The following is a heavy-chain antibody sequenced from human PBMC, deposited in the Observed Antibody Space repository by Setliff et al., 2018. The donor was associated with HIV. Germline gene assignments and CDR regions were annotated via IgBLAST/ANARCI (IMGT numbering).Heavy chain of an antibody. Sequence: GSLRLSCAASAFTFSTYTMSWVRQAPGKGLEWVSSISSGPNYIHYADSVKGRFTISRDNARNSLSLQMNSLRAEDTAVYFCVRAPPNSEYWGRGTLVTVSS. V-gene: IGHV3-21*01. J-gene: IGHJ4*02. CDR1: AFTFSTYT. CDR2: ISSGPNYI. CDR3: VRAPPNSEY.